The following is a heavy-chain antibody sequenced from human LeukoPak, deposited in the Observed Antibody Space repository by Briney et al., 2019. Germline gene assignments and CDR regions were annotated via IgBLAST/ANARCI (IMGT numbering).Heavy chain of an antibody. Sequence: SETLSLTCTVSGGSISSYYWSWIRQPPGKGLEWIGYIYYSGSTNYNPSLKSRVTISVDTSKNQFSLKLSSVTAADTAVYYCARHERAHDAFDIWGQGTMVTVSS. J-gene: IGHJ3*02. CDR1: GGSISSYY. CDR2: IYYSGST. V-gene: IGHV4-59*08. CDR3: ARHERAHDAFDI.